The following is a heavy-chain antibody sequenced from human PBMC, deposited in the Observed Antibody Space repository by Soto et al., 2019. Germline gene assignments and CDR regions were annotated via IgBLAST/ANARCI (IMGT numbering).Heavy chain of an antibody. CDR2: SYRGGST. J-gene: IGHJ4*02. CDR1: GFTVSSNY. CDR3: ARGVGGYEHLWYFDY. V-gene: IGHV3-53*01. D-gene: IGHD5-12*01. Sequence: EAQLVESGGGLIQPGGSLRLSCAASGFTVSSNYMSWVRQAPGKGLEWVSVSYRGGSTYYADSVKGRFTISRDNSKNTLYLQMNSLRAEDTAVYYCARGVGGYEHLWYFDYWGQGTLVTVSS.